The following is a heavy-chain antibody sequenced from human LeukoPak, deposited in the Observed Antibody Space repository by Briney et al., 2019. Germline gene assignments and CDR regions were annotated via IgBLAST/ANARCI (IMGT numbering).Heavy chain of an antibody. CDR1: GGSFSGYY. CDR3: ARQLTGGAVFDY. J-gene: IGHJ4*02. Sequence: SETLSLTCAVYGGSFSGYYWGWIRQPPGKGLEWIGEINHSGSTNYNPSLKSRVTISVDTSKNQFSLKLSSVTAADTAVYDCARQLTGGAVFDYWGQGTLVTVSS. D-gene: IGHD7-27*01. CDR2: INHSGST. V-gene: IGHV4-34*01.